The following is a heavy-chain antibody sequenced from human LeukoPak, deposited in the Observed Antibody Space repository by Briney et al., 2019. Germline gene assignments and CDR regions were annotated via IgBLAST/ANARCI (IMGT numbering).Heavy chain of an antibody. V-gene: IGHV1-3*01. D-gene: IGHD2-21*01. J-gene: IGHJ4*02. CDR3: ARDDCGDTCYPGGY. CDR2: INAGDGDT. CDR1: GYTFTKYV. Sequence: ASVKVSCKASGYTFTKYVVHWVRQAPGQRPEWMGWINAGDGDTKYSQNFQDRVTITRDTSANTAYMELSSLTSEDTALYYCARDDCGDTCYPGGYWGQGTLVTVSS.